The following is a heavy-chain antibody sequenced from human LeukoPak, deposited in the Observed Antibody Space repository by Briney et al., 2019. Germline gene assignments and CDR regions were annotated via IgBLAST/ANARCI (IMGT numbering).Heavy chain of an antibody. D-gene: IGHD6-19*01. CDR3: ARDHIQDPGIAVAGSPGY. Sequence: GGSLRLSCAASGFTFSSYAMHWVRQAPGKGLEWVAVISYDGSNKYYADSVKGRFTISRDNSKNTLYLQMNSLRAEDTAVYYCARDHIQDPGIAVAGSPGYWGQGTLVTVSS. CDR2: ISYDGSNK. J-gene: IGHJ4*02. CDR1: GFTFSSYA. V-gene: IGHV3-30-3*01.